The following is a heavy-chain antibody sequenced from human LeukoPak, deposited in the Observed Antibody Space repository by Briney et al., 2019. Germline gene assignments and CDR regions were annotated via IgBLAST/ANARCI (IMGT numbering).Heavy chain of an antibody. Sequence: GRSLRLSCAASGFTFSSFWMSWVRQAPGKGLEWVANIKKDGSQKYYVDSVEGRFTISRDNAKNSLYLQMDSLRVDDTAVYYCTRVFGGYDVSDYWGQGTLVTVSS. D-gene: IGHD3-3*01. V-gene: IGHV3-7*03. J-gene: IGHJ4*02. CDR1: GFTFSSFW. CDR2: IKKDGSQK. CDR3: TRVFGGYDVSDY.